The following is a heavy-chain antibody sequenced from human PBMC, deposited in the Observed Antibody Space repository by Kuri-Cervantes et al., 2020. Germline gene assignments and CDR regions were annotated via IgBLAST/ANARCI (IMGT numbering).Heavy chain of an antibody. CDR1: GYSISSGYY. Sequence: SQTLSLTCVVSGYSISSGYYWGWIRQPPGKGLEWIGSIYHSGSTYYNPSLKSRVTISVDTSKNQFSLKLSSVTAADTAVYYCARSQNHGSYEPGNDAFDIWGQGTMVTVSS. J-gene: IGHJ3*02. V-gene: IGHV4-38-2*01. CDR3: ARSQNHGSYEPGNDAFDI. D-gene: IGHD1-26*01. CDR2: IYHSGST.